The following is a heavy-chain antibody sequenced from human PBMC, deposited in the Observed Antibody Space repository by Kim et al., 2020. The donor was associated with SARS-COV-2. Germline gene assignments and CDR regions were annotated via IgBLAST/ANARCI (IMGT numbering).Heavy chain of an antibody. CDR3: ARDYWVKKKNGWDYYGLDV. J-gene: IGHJ6*01. CDR2: VSHSGST. V-gene: IGHV4-59*02. Sequence: SETLSLTCTVSGDSVSGYYWSWIRQPPGKGLEWIGYVSHSGSTDYNPSLKSRVTISIDTSKNQFSLNLRSVTAADTAVYYCARDYWVKKKNGWDYYGLDV. CDR1: GDSVSGYY. D-gene: IGHD6-19*01.